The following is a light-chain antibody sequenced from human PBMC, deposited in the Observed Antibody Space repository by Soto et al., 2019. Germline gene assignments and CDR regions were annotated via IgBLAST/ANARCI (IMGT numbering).Light chain of an antibody. Sequence: DIVLTHCPGTLSLSPWEWVTVSRSVSQSVSSSNLAWYQQKPAQAPRLLIYAASRRAPGIPERFSGSGSGTDFTLTISRLEPEDFAVYYCQQYLTSPKTFGQGTKVDIK. V-gene: IGKV3-20*01. CDR3: QQYLTSPKT. CDR2: AAS. CDR1: QSVSSSN. J-gene: IGKJ1*01.